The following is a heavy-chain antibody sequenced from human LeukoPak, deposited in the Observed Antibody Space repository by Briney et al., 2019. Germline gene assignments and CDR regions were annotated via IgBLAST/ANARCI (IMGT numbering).Heavy chain of an antibody. CDR2: INYSGST. CDR1: GGSINSSTYY. Sequence: SETLSLTCIISGGSINSSTYYWGWIRQPPGTGLEWIGSINYSGSTYDNPSLKSRVTISVDTSKNQFSLKLSSVTAAGTAVYYCARSEINDYSRYWGQGILVIVSS. D-gene: IGHD4-11*01. J-gene: IGHJ4*02. CDR3: ARSEINDYSRY. V-gene: IGHV4-39*07.